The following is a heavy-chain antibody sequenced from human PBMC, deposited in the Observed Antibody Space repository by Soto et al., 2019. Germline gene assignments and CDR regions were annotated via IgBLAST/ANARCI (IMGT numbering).Heavy chain of an antibody. CDR3: ARDYYYDSRSSSVNWFDP. CDR1: GFTFSSYG. D-gene: IGHD3-22*01. CDR2: ISYDGSNK. V-gene: IGHV3-30*03. J-gene: IGHJ5*02. Sequence: GGSLRLSCAASGFTFSSYGMHWVRQAPGKGLEWVAVISYDGSNKYYADSVKGRFTVSRDNANNTLYLQMNSLGVEDTAVYYCARDYYYDSRSSSVNWFDPWGQGTLVTVSS.